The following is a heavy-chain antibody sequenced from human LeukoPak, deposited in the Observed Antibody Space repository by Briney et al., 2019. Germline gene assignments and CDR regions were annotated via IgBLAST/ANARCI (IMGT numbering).Heavy chain of an antibody. CDR3: SKDLERHTVGYFDS. V-gene: IGHV3-23*01. Sequence: GGSLRLSCAASGFTFGNYAMSWVRQAPGKGLEWVSSLSGNERDTRYADSVRGRFTISRDNSENLLYLQMTSLGAEDTAIYYCSKDLERHTVGYFDSWGQGVLVTVSS. D-gene: IGHD1-1*01. CDR2: LSGNERDT. J-gene: IGHJ4*02. CDR1: GFTFGNYA.